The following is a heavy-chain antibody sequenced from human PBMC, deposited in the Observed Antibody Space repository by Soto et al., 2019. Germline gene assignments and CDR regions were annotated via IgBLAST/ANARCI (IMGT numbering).Heavy chain of an antibody. V-gene: IGHV3-48*03. Sequence: SGGSLRLSCAASGFTSSSYEMNWVRQAPGKGLEWVSYISSSGSTIYYADSVKGRFTISRDDAKSSLYLQMNSLRAEDTAVYYCAGSSGYSYGMDVWGQGTTVTVSS. D-gene: IGHD3-22*01. CDR2: ISSSGSTI. J-gene: IGHJ6*02. CDR1: GFTSSSYE. CDR3: AGSSGYSYGMDV.